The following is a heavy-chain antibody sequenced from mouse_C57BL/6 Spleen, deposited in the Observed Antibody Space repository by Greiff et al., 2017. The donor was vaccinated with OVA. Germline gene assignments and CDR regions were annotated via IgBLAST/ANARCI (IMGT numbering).Heavy chain of an antibody. V-gene: IGHV3-6*01. CDR2: ISYDGSN. Sequence: ESGPGLVKPSQSLSLTCSVTGYSITSGYYWNWIRQFPGNKLEWMGYISYDGSNNYNTSLKNRISITRDTSKNQFFLKLNSVTTEATATYYCARCGTNYYAMDYWGQGTSVTVSS. CDR1: GYSITSGYY. D-gene: IGHD1-1*02. J-gene: IGHJ4*01. CDR3: ARCGTNYYAMDY.